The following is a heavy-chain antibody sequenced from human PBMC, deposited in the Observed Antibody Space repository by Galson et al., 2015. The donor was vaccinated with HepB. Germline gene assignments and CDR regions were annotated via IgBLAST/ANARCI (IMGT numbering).Heavy chain of an antibody. CDR3: ARGHPREYYDYVWGRDAFDI. CDR1: GFTFSSYS. V-gene: IGHV3-21*01. CDR2: ISSSSSYI. D-gene: IGHD3-16*01. J-gene: IGHJ3*02. Sequence: SLRLSCAASGFTFSSYSMNWVRQAPGKGLEWVSSISSSSSYIYYADSVKGRFTISRDNAKNSLYLQMNSLRAEDTAVYYCARGHPREYYDYVWGRDAFDIWGQGTMVTVSS.